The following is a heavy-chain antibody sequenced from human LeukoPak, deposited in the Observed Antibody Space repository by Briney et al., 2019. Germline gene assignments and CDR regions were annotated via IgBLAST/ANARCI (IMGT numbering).Heavy chain of an antibody. V-gene: IGHV4-59*01. CDR3: ASFDSSGSHAFDI. CDR1: GGSISSYY. J-gene: IGHJ3*02. D-gene: IGHD3-22*01. CDR2: IYYSGST. Sequence: PSETLSLTCTVSGGSISSYYWNWIRQPPGKGLEWIGYIYYSGSTNDNPSLKSRVTISLDTSKNQFSLKLSSVTAADTAVYYCASFDSSGSHAFDIWGQGTMVTVSS.